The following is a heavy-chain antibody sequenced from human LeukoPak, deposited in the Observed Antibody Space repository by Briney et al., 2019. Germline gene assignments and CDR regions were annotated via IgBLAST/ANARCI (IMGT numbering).Heavy chain of an antibody. J-gene: IGHJ4*02. Sequence: GGSLRLSCAASGFTFSDYYMSWIRQAPGKGLEWVSYISSSVSTIYYADSVKGRFTISRDNAKNSLYLQMNSLRAEDTAVYYCARSKVGELLYFDYWGQGTLVTVSS. CDR1: GFTFSDYY. D-gene: IGHD3-10*01. CDR3: ARSKVGELLYFDY. V-gene: IGHV3-11*04. CDR2: ISSSVSTI.